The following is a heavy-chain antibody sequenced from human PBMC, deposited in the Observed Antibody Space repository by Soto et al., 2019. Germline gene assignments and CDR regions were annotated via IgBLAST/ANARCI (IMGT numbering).Heavy chain of an antibody. CDR1: GFTFTSYA. Sequence: GGPLRLSCAASGFTFTSYAMSWGRQAPGKGLEWVSAISVSGGSTYYASSVKGRFTISRDNAKNTLYLQMNSLRAEDTAVYYCAKDEYYGSGSYYNFDFWGQGTLVTVSS. V-gene: IGHV3-23*01. CDR2: ISVSGGST. CDR3: AKDEYYGSGSYYNFDF. D-gene: IGHD3-10*01. J-gene: IGHJ4*02.